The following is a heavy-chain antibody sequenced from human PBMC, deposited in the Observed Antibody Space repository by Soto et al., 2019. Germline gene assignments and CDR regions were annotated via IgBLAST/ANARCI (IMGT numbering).Heavy chain of an antibody. CDR1: GFTFSSYA. J-gene: IGHJ6*02. CDR3: ARWYGSSGQYYYYGMDV. D-gene: IGHD6-19*01. CDR2: ISYDGSNK. Sequence: QVQLVESGGGVVQPGRSLRLSCAASGFTFSSYAMHWVRQAPGKGLEWVAVISYDGSNKYYADSVKGRFTISRDNSKNTLYLQMNSLRAEDTAVYYCARWYGSSGQYYYYGMDVWGQGTTVTVSS. V-gene: IGHV3-30-3*01.